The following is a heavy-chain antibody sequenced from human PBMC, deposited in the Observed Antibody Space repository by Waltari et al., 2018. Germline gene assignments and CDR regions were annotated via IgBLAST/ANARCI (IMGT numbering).Heavy chain of an antibody. CDR1: GGSISSYY. V-gene: IGHV4-4*07. D-gene: IGHD6-13*01. CDR2: NCTSEST. J-gene: IGHJ4*02. Sequence: QVQLQESGPGLVKPSETLSLTCTVSGGSISSYYWSWIRQPAGKGLEWIGRNCTSESTSPNPSLKRQVAMSVDTSKNQFSLKLSCVTAADTAVYYCARDQGYSSPYFDYWGQGTLVTVSS. CDR3: ARDQGYSSPYFDY.